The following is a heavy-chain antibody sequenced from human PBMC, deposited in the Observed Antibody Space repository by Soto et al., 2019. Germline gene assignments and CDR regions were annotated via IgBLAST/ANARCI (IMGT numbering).Heavy chain of an antibody. CDR2: INHSGST. CDR3: ARGRLSSYYYGSGLLKRGSYYYGMDV. V-gene: IGHV4-34*01. Sequence: SGTLSLTCAVYGGSFSGYYWSWIRQPPGKGLEWIGEINHSGSTNYNPSLKSRVTISVDTSKNQFSLKLSSVTAADTAVYYCARGRLSSYYYGSGLLKRGSYYYGMDVWGQGTTVT. D-gene: IGHD3-10*01. J-gene: IGHJ6*02. CDR1: GGSFSGYY.